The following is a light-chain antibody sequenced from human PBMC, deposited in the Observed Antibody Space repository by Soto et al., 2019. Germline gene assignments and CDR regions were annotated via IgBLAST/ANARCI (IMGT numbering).Light chain of an antibody. J-gene: IGLJ1*01. CDR3: SSYTGSSTLYV. CDR2: EVS. CDR1: SSDIGGYNY. Sequence: QSALTQPASVSGSPGQSITISCTGTSSDIGGYNYVSWYQQHPGKVPKLMIFEVSNRPSGVSYRCSGSKSGNTASLTISGLQAEDEADYSCSSYTGSSTLYVFGTGTKLTVL. V-gene: IGLV2-14*01.